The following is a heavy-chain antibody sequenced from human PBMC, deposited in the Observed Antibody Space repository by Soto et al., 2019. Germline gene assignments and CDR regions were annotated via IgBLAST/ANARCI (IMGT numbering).Heavy chain of an antibody. CDR2: IKQDGSEK. V-gene: IGHV3-7*04. J-gene: IGHJ3*02. Sequence: GGSLRLSCAASGFTFSSYWMSWVRQAPGKGLEWVANIKQDGSEKYYVDSVKGRFTISRDNAKNSLYLQMNSLRAEDTAVYYCARDSLSGSYSDAFDIWGQGTMVTVSS. CDR3: ARDSLSGSYSDAFDI. D-gene: IGHD1-26*01. CDR1: GFTFSSYW.